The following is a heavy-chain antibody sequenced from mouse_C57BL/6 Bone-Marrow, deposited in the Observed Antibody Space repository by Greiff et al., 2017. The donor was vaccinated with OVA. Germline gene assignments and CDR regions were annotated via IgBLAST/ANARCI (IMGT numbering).Heavy chain of an antibody. J-gene: IGHJ3*01. D-gene: IGHD2-4*01. CDR3: ARTGRLRRRAWFAY. Sequence: EVMLVESGPELVKPGASVKIPCKASGYTFTDYNMDWVKQSHGKSLEWIGDINPNNGGTIYNQKFKGKATLTVDKSSSTAYMELRSLTSEDTAVYYCARTGRLRRRAWFAYWGQGTLVTVSA. CDR1: GYTFTDYN. V-gene: IGHV1-18*01. CDR2: INPNNGGT.